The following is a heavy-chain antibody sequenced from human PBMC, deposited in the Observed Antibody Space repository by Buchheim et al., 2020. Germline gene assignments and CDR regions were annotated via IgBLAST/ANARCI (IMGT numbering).Heavy chain of an antibody. J-gene: IGHJ4*02. V-gene: IGHV3-30*18. D-gene: IGHD3-3*01. Sequence: QVQLVESGGGVVQPGRSLRLSCAASGFTFSSYGMHWVRQAPGKGLEWVAVISYDGSNKYYADSVKGRFTISRDNSKHTLYLQMNSLRAEDTAVYYCAKLFYDFWSGQEAFDYWGQGTL. CDR1: GFTFSSYG. CDR2: ISYDGSNK. CDR3: AKLFYDFWSGQEAFDY.